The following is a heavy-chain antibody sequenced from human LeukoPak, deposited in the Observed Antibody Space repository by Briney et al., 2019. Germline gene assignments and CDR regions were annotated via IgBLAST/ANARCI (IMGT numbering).Heavy chain of an antibody. CDR2: IYTSGST. V-gene: IGHV4-61*02. Sequence: SETLSLTCTVSGGSISSANFYWSWIRQPAGKGLEWIGRIYTSGSTSYNPSLESRVIISVDTSKNQFSLNLNSVTAADTAVYYCARGGGSSPSYWGQGTLVTVSS. J-gene: IGHJ4*02. D-gene: IGHD6-6*01. CDR3: ARGGGSSPSY. CDR1: GGSISSANFY.